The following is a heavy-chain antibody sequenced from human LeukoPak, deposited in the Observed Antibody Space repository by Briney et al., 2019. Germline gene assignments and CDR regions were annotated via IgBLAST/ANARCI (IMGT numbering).Heavy chain of an antibody. V-gene: IGHV4-34*01. D-gene: IGHD6-19*01. CDR2: INHSGST. CDR3: ARVLEGSSGQHWYFDL. CDR1: GGSFSGYY. Sequence: SETLSLTCAVYGGSFSGYYWSWIRQPPGKGLEWIGEINHSGSTNYNPSLKSRVTISVDTSRNQFSLRLSSVTAADTAVYYCARVLEGSSGQHWYFDLWGRGTLVTVSP. J-gene: IGHJ2*01.